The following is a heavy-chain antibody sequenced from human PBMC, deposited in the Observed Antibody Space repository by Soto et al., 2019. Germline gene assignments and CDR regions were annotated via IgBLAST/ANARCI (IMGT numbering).Heavy chain of an antibody. CDR1: GGSFSGYY. J-gene: IGHJ4*02. D-gene: IGHD6-13*01. Sequence: SETLSLTCAVSGGSFSGYYWNWIRQPPGKGLEWIGEINHSGSTNYNPSLKSRVAILVDTSKNQFSLILTSVTAADTAVYYCASRRIAAAPDYWGQGTLVTVS. V-gene: IGHV4-34*01. CDR3: ASRRIAAAPDY. CDR2: INHSGST.